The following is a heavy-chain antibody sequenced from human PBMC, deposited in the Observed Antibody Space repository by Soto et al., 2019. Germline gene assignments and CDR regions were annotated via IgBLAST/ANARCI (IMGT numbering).Heavy chain of an antibody. Sequence: QVQLQESGPGLVKPSQTLSLTCTVSGGSISSGGYYWSWIRQHPGKGLEWIGYIYYSGSTYYNPSLKSRVTISVDTSKHQFSLKLSSVTAADTAVYYCARDIAVAGNDAFDIWGQGTMVTVSS. J-gene: IGHJ3*02. CDR3: ARDIAVAGNDAFDI. V-gene: IGHV4-31*03. D-gene: IGHD6-19*01. CDR1: GGSISSGGYY. CDR2: IYYSGST.